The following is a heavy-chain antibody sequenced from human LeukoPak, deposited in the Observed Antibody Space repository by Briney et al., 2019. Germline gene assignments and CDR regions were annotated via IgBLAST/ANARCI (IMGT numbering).Heavy chain of an antibody. Sequence: SQTLSITCAISGDSFSRSSAYWNWFRQSPSRGLEWLGRTYYRSKWLNDYAASVKSRISVNPDTSKNHYSLQLNSVTPEDTAIYYCARGRMMSGMDVWGQGTTVTVSS. CDR1: GDSFSRSSAY. CDR3: ARGRMMSGMDV. D-gene: IGHD3-16*01. CDR2: TYYRSKWLN. J-gene: IGHJ6*02. V-gene: IGHV6-1*01.